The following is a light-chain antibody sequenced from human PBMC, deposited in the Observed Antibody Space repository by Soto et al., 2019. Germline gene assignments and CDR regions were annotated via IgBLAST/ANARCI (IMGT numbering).Light chain of an antibody. J-gene: IGLJ2*01. V-gene: IGLV2-14*03. CDR3: NSYASVNSPVL. CDR1: SSDVGGYNY. Sequence: QSALTQPASLSGSPGQSITISCTGTSSDVGGYNYVSWYQQHPGKAPRLMIYGVSNRPLGVSYRFSGSKSGNTAPLTISGLQSEDEADYYCNSYASVNSPVLFGGGTKLTVL. CDR2: GVS.